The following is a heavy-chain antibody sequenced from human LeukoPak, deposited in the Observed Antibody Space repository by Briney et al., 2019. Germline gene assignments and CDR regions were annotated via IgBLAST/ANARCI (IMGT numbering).Heavy chain of an antibody. J-gene: IGHJ6*03. CDR2: INPNSGGK. CDR3: ASRGDVLRYFDWSTNYYYMDV. V-gene: IGHV1-2*02. CDR1: GYTFTGYY. D-gene: IGHD3-9*01. Sequence: ASVKVSCKASGYTFTGYYMHWVRQAPGHGLEGMGWINPNSGGKNYAQKFQGRVTMTRDTSISTAYMELSRLRSDDTAVYYCASRGDVLRYFDWSTNYYYMDVWGKGTTVTVSS.